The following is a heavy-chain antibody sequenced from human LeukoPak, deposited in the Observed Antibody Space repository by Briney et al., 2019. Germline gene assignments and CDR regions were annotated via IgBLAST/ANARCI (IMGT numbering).Heavy chain of an antibody. V-gene: IGHV3-7*01. CDR1: GFSFSSYW. D-gene: IGHD3-3*02. Sequence: GGSLRLSCAASGFSFSSYWMSWVRQPPGKGLEWVANIKQDGNEKYYMDSVKGRFTISRDNAKNSLFLQMNSLRAEDTAVYYCAKERAFPRDFDYWGQGTLVTVSS. J-gene: IGHJ4*02. CDR2: IKQDGNEK. CDR3: AKERAFPRDFDY.